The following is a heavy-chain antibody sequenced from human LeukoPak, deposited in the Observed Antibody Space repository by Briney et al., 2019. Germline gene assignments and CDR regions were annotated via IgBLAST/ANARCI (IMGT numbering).Heavy chain of an antibody. CDR2: INPNSGGT. V-gene: IGHV1-2*02. J-gene: IGHJ6*03. CDR3: ARVRCSGGSCPYYYYYYYMDV. D-gene: IGHD2-15*01. Sequence: ASVKVSCKASGYTFTGYYIHWVRQAPGQGLEWMGWINPNSGGTKYAQKFQARVTLTSDTSINTAYMELSRLRSDDTAVYYCARVRCSGGSCPYYYYYYYMDVWGKGTTVTVSS. CDR1: GYTFTGYY.